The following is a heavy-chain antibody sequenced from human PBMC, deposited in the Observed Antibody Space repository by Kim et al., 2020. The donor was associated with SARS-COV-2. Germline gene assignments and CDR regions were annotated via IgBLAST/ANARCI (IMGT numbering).Heavy chain of an antibody. V-gene: IGHV1-18*01. D-gene: IGHD3-22*01. J-gene: IGHJ4*02. Sequence: NYAQKLQGRVTMTTDTSTSTAYMELRSLRSDDTAVYYCAGGDGSSGYALYWGQGTLVTVSS. CDR3: AGGDGSSGYALY.